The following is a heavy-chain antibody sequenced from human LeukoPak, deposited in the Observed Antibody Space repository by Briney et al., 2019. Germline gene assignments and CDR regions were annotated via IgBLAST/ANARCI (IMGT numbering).Heavy chain of an antibody. J-gene: IGHJ5*02. CDR1: GGSFSGYY. D-gene: IGHD2/OR15-2a*01. V-gene: IGHV4-34*01. Sequence: SETLSLTCAVYGGSFSGYYWSWIRQPPGKGLEWIGEINHSGSTNYNPSLKSRVTISVDTSKNQFSLKLSSVTAEDTAVYYCARTFTPGGQGTLVTVSS. CDR3: ARTFTP. CDR2: INHSGST.